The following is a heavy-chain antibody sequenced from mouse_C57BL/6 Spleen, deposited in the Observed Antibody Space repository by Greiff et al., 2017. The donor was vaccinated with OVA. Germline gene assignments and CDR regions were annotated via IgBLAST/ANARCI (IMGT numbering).Heavy chain of an antibody. V-gene: IGHV1-64*01. CDR3: ANYYGSSYDAY. Sequence: VKLQQPGAELVKPGASVKLSCKASGYTFTSYWMHWVKQRPGQGLEWIGMIHPNSGSTNYNEKFKSKATLTVDKSSSTAYMQLSSLTSEDSAVYYCANYYGSSYDAYWGQGTLVTVSA. CDR1: GYTFTSYW. CDR2: IHPNSGST. D-gene: IGHD1-1*01. J-gene: IGHJ3*01.